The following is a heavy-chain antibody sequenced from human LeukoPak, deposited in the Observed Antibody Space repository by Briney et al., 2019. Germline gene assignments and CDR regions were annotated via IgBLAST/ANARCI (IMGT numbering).Heavy chain of an antibody. J-gene: IGHJ4*02. Sequence: GGSLRLSCAASGFTFSSYSMNWVRQAPGKGLEWVSSISSSSSYIYYADSVKGRFTISRDNAKNSLYLQMSSLRAEDTAVYYCARDGGSSWYFDYWGQGTLVTVSS. V-gene: IGHV3-21*01. CDR1: GFTFSSYS. D-gene: IGHD6-13*01. CDR3: ARDGGSSWYFDY. CDR2: ISSSSSYI.